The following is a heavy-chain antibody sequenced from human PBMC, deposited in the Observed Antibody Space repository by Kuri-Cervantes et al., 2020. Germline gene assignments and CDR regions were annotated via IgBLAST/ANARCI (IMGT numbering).Heavy chain of an antibody. CDR3: ARQVWGTLADY. CDR2: IYYSGST. CDR1: GDSINSGDNY. D-gene: IGHD1-1*01. Sequence: SETLSLTCTVSGDSINSGDNYWSWLRQPPGKGLEWIGYIYYSGSTFYNPSLKSRVTISVDTSKNQFSLKLSSVTAADTAVYYCARQVWGTLADYWGQGTLVTVSS. V-gene: IGHV4-30-4*08. J-gene: IGHJ4*02.